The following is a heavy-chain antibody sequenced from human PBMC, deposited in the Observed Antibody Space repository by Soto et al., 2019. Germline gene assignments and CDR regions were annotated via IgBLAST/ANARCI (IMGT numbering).Heavy chain of an antibody. CDR2: ISFDGSNK. J-gene: IGHJ1*01. Sequence: QVQLVEPGGGVVQPGRSLRLSCAASGFTFSSYAMHWVRQAPGKGLEWVAVISFDGSNKFYADSVMGRFTISRDKSKNTLYLQMNSLGAEDTAVYYCARDPSATVVTRGYFQHWGQGTLVTGSS. D-gene: IGHD4-17*01. V-gene: IGHV3-30-3*01. CDR1: GFTFSSYA. CDR3: ARDPSATVVTRGYFQH.